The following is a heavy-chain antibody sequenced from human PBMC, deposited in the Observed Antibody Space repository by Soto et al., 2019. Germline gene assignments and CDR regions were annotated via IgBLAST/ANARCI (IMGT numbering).Heavy chain of an antibody. V-gene: IGHV3-23*01. D-gene: IGHD2-2*03. CDR3: AKDIKTIGFPPPSDWFDA. Sequence: EVQLLESGGGLVQPGGSLRLSCAASGFSFSRYAMSWVRQAPGKGLEWVSAISGSGGNTYYADSVKGRFTISRDNSQNPLYLQMNSLRDEDTAVYYRAKDIKTIGFPPPSDWFDAWGQGTLVTVSS. CDR2: ISGSGGNT. CDR1: GFSFSRYA. J-gene: IGHJ5*01.